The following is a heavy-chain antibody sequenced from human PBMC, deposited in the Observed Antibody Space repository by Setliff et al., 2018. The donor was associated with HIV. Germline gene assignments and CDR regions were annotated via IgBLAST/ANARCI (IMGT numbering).Heavy chain of an antibody. Sequence: GGSLRLSCSTSGFTFSNYAMHWVRQAPGKGLEYVSSISTNGDSTSYADSVKGRFTISRDNAKNSVYLQMNSLRAEDTAVYYCARGDSFVYSYVYPDYWGQGTLVTV. V-gene: IGHV3-64*04. D-gene: IGHD3-22*01. CDR2: ISTNGDST. CDR3: ARGDSFVYSYVYPDY. J-gene: IGHJ4*02. CDR1: GFTFSNYA.